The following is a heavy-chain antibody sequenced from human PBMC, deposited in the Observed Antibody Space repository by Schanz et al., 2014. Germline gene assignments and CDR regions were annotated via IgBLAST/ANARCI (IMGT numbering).Heavy chain of an antibody. V-gene: IGHV4-59*08. CDR2: IHQSGGT. D-gene: IGHD3-3*01. J-gene: IGHJ5*02. CDR1: GGDICNYY. Sequence: QVQLQESGPGLVKPSETLSLTCSVSGGDICNYYWSWIRQPPGKGLEWIGYIHQSGGTNYNPSLKSRVPILVDPSKTQFPLRLTSLTAADTAVYYCAKFLYDDPSWGQGTLVTVSS. CDR3: AKFLYDDPS.